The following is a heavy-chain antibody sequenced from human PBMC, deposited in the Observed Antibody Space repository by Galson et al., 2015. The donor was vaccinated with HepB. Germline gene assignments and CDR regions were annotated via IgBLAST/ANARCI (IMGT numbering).Heavy chain of an antibody. CDR3: ARTFSYSSSWYGYFQH. CDR2: IDWDDDK. D-gene: IGHD6-13*01. CDR1: GFSLSTSGMC. Sequence: ALVKPTQILTLTCTFSGFSLSTSGMCVSWIRQPPGKALEWLARIDWDDDKYYSTSLKTRLTISKDTSINQVVLTMTNMDPVDTATYYCARTFSYSSSWYGYFQHWGQGTLVTVSS. V-gene: IGHV2-70*11. J-gene: IGHJ1*01.